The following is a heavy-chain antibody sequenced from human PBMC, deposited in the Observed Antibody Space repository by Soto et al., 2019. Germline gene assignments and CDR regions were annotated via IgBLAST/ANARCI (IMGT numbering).Heavy chain of an antibody. D-gene: IGHD1-26*01. J-gene: IGHJ4*02. CDR1: GGSFSDYS. V-gene: IGHV4-34*01. Sequence: QVQLQQWGAGLLKPSETLSLTCAVYGGSFSDYSWTWIRQPPGKALECIGQINHSGSANYNPSLRSRVTISVGTPKNQFPLELTSVTAADTAVYYCARGLFSGDAYSWGWYYFDYWGQGTLVTVSS. CDR2: INHSGSA. CDR3: ARGLFSGDAYSWGWYYFDY.